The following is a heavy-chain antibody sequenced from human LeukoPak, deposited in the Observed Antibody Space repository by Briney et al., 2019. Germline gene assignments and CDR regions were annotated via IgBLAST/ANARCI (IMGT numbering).Heavy chain of an antibody. CDR2: INPSTGGT. J-gene: IGHJ4*02. Sequence: AASVKVSCKASGYTFTGYYMDWVRQAPGQGLEWMGWINPSTGGTKYAQNFQGRVTMTRDTSISTAYMEVSSLRSDDTAVYYCARDRSIAVASEIDYWGQGTLVTVSS. CDR1: GYTFTGYY. V-gene: IGHV1-2*02. CDR3: ARDRSIAVASEIDY. D-gene: IGHD6-19*01.